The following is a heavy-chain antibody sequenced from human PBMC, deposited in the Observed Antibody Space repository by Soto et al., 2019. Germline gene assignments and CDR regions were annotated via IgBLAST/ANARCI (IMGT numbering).Heavy chain of an antibody. CDR3: AKDRDDIGMVDAFGI. Sequence: EMQLLESGGDLVQPGGSLRLSCVASGFTFSSYAMTWVRQAPGKGLEYISAISGSGVTTYYADSMKGRFAGSRDNSKNTLYLQVNSLRAEDTAIYYCAKDRDDIGMVDAFGIWGQGTMVTVSS. J-gene: IGHJ3*02. CDR1: GFTFSSYA. V-gene: IGHV3-23*01. CDR2: ISGSGVTT. D-gene: IGHD2-15*01.